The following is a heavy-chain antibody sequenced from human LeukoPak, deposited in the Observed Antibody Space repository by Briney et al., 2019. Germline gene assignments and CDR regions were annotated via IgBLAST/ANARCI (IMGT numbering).Heavy chain of an antibody. CDR2: ISSSGSTI. Sequence: GGSLRLSCAASGFTFSDYHINWIRQAPGKGLEWVSYISSSGSTIYYTDSVKGRFTISRDNAKNSLYLQMNSLRAEDTAVYYCARIFLWSFDYWGQGTLVTVSS. D-gene: IGHD2/OR15-2a*01. CDR3: ARIFLWSFDY. V-gene: IGHV3-11*01. CDR1: GFTFSDYH. J-gene: IGHJ4*02.